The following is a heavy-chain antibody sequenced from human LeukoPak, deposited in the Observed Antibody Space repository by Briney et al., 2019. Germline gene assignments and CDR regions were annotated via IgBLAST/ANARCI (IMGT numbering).Heavy chain of an antibody. Sequence: GASVKVSCKVSGYTLTELSMHWVRQAPGKGLEWMGGFDPEDGETIYAQKFQGRVTMTEDTSTDTAYMELSSLRSEDTAVYYCARSEDIVVVPAAREYYYYYGMDVWGQGTTVTVSS. CDR2: FDPEDGET. CDR3: ARSEDIVVVPAAREYYYYYGMDV. D-gene: IGHD2-2*01. J-gene: IGHJ6*02. V-gene: IGHV1-24*01. CDR1: GYTLTELS.